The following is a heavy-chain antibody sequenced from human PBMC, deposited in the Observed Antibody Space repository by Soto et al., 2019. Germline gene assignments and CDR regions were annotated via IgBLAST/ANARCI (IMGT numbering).Heavy chain of an antibody. V-gene: IGHV3-21*06. CDR1: FTFSMYS. CDR2: ISSGGIYI. D-gene: IGHD1-26*01. CDR3: TRDQGGSYDSWFDP. J-gene: IGHJ5*02. Sequence: ESGGGLVNPGGSLRLSCSFTFSMYSMNWVRQAPGKGLEWVASISSGGIYIKYADSVKGRFTISRDNAKNSVSLQMNSLKVEDTAVYYCTRDQGGSYDSWFDPWGQGTQVIFSS.